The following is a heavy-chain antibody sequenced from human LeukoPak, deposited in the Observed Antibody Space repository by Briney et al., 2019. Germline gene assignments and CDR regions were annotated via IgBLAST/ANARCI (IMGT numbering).Heavy chain of an antibody. CDR1: GFTFSSYS. CDR2: ISSSSSTI. CDR3: ARARYCSSTSCQNAFDI. V-gene: IGHV3-48*01. Sequence: GGSLRLSCAASGFTFSSYSMNWVRQAPGKGLEWVSYISSSSSTIYYADSVKGRFTISRDNAKNSLYLQMNSLRAEDTAVYYCARARYCSSTSCQNAFDIWGQGTMVTVSS. D-gene: IGHD2-2*01. J-gene: IGHJ3*02.